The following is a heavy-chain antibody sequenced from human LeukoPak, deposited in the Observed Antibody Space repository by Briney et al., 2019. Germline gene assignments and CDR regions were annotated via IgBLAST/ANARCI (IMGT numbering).Heavy chain of an antibody. Sequence: PGRSLRLSCAASGFTFSSYAMHWVRQAPGKGLEWVAVISYDGSNKYYADSVKGRFTISRDNSKNTHYAQMNSLRAEDTAVYYCARDPSYGDWTYFDYWGQGTLVTVSS. CDR1: GFTFSSYA. CDR3: ARDPSYGDWTYFDY. J-gene: IGHJ4*02. V-gene: IGHV3-30-3*01. D-gene: IGHD4-17*01. CDR2: ISYDGSNK.